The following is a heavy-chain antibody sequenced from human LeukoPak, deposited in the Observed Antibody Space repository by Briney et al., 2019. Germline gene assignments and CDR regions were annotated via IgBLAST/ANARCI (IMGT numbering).Heavy chain of an antibody. CDR1: GGTVSSYA. CDR3: ARGLDWYYFDY. Sequence: ASVKVSCKASGGTVSSYAISWVRQAPGQGLEWMEGIIPIFGTANYAQKFQGRVTITTDESTSTAYMELSSLRSEDTAVYYCARGLDWYYFDYWGQGTLVTVSS. CDR2: IIPIFGTA. V-gene: IGHV1-69*05. J-gene: IGHJ4*02. D-gene: IGHD3/OR15-3a*01.